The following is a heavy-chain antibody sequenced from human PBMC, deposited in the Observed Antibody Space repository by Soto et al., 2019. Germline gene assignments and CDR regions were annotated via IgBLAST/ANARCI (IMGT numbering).Heavy chain of an antibody. CDR2: IYYSGST. V-gene: IGHV4-31*03. Sequence: PSETLSLTCTVSGGSISSGGYYWSWIRQHPGKGLEWIGYIYYSGSTYYNPSLKSRVTISVDTSKNQFSLKLSSVTAADTAVYYCARAGQIAAAGTPPLDYGGQGTLVTVSS. D-gene: IGHD6-13*01. CDR3: ARAGQIAAAGTPPLDY. J-gene: IGHJ4*02. CDR1: GGSISSGGYY.